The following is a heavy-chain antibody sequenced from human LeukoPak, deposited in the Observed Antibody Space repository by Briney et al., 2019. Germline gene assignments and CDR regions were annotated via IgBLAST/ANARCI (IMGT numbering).Heavy chain of an antibody. CDR2: ITSSSSYI. CDR3: AREGTWRSFDI. D-gene: IGHD5-12*01. Sequence: GGSLRLSCAASGFNFSTYSMSWVRQAPGKGLEWVSCITSSSSYIYYADSLKGRFTISRDNAKNSLYLQMNSLRAEDTAVYYCAREGTWRSFDIWGQGTMVTVSS. V-gene: IGHV3-21*01. CDR1: GFNFSTYS. J-gene: IGHJ3*02.